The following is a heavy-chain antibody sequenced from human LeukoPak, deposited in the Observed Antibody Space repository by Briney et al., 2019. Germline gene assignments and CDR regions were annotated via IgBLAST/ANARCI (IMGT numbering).Heavy chain of an antibody. CDR1: GGPISSYY. V-gene: IGHV4-59*01. CDR2: IYYSGST. CDR3: ARWGPNAFDI. Sequence: SETLSLTCTVSGGPISSYYWSWIRQPPGEGLEWIGYIYYSGSTKYNPSLKSRVTISVDTSKNQISLKLSSVTAADTAVYYCARWGPNAFDIWGQGTMVTVSS. J-gene: IGHJ3*02. D-gene: IGHD3-16*01.